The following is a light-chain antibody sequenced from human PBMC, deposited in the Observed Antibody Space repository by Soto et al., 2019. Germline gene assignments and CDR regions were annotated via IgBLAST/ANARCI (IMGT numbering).Light chain of an antibody. CDR2: DAS. Sequence: EIVLTQSPVTLSLSPGERATLSCRASQSINNYLAWYQQKPGQPPRLLIYDASNRAPAIPVRFSGSGSGTDFTLTNSSLEPEDSAVYYCQYRGIWPPGATFGGGTKVELK. CDR1: QSINNY. V-gene: IGKV3-11*01. J-gene: IGKJ4*01. CDR3: QYRGIWPPGAT.